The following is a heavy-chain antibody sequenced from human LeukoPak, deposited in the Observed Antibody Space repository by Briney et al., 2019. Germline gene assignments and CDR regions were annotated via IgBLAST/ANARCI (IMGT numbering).Heavy chain of an antibody. CDR3: TSPSGSREGSGWSRGWDAFDI. D-gene: IGHD6-13*01. CDR2: IYYSGRI. J-gene: IGHJ3*02. Sequence: RWGRQPPGKGREWMGGIYYSGRIYYYPSLKSRVTISVDKSKNHFSQKLSSVTAADTSVYNYTSPSGSREGSGWSRGWDAFDIWGQGTMVTVSS. V-gene: IGHV4-4*02.